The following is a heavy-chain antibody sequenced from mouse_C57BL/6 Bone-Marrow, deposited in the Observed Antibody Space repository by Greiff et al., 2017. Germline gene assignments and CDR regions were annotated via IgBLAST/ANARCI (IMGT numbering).Heavy chain of an antibody. CDR2: ISYDGSN. V-gene: IGHV3-6*01. CDR3: AREVGAIYYDYDWFAY. D-gene: IGHD2-4*01. Sequence: EVKLQESGPGLVKPSQSLSLTCSVTGYSITSGYYWNWIRQFPGNKPEWMGYISYDGSNNYNPSLKNRISITRDTSKNQFFLKLNSVTTEDTATYYCAREVGAIYYDYDWFAYWGQGTLVTVSA. CDR1: GYSITSGYY. J-gene: IGHJ3*01.